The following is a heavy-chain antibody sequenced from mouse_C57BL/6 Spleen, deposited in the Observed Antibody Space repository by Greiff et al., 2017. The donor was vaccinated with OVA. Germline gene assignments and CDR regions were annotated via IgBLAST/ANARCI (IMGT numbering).Heavy chain of an antibody. Sequence: EVQLKESGPELVKPGASVKLSCKASGYSFTDYNMNWVKQSTGQSLEWIGVINPNYGTTSYNQKFKGKATLTVDQSSSTAYMQLNSLTSEDSAVDYCARGDYDYCAWFAYWGQGTLVTVSA. CDR3: ARGDYDYCAWFAY. D-gene: IGHD2-4*01. J-gene: IGHJ3*01. V-gene: IGHV1-39*01. CDR2: INPNYGTT. CDR1: GYSFTDYN.